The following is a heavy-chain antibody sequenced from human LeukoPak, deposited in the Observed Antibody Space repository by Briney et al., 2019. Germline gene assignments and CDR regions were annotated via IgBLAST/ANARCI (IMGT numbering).Heavy chain of an antibody. D-gene: IGHD2-21*01. CDR2: NYYSGST. CDR1: GCPIRSWGYY. Sequence: SETLFLNCPFPGCPIRSWGYYLNWIRQPPGKGPGGIGYNYYSGSTYYNPSLKSRVTISVDTPKNQFSLKLSSVTAADTAVYYCARVGVVANFYFYYGMDVWGQGTTVTVSS. CDR3: ARVGVVANFYFYYGMDV. V-gene: IGHV4-31*03. J-gene: IGHJ6*02.